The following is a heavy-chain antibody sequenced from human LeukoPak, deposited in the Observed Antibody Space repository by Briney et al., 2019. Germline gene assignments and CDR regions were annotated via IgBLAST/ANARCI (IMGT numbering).Heavy chain of an antibody. CDR2: IYYSGST. Sequence: SETLSLTCSVSGGAISRYYWSWIRQPPGKGLEWIGYIYYSGSTNYNPSLKSRVTISVDTSKNQFSLKLSSVTAADTAVYYCARARNYYDSSGYYYEGDAFDIWGQGTMVTVSS. D-gene: IGHD3-22*01. CDR1: GGAISRYY. V-gene: IGHV4-59*01. CDR3: ARARNYYDSSGYYYEGDAFDI. J-gene: IGHJ3*02.